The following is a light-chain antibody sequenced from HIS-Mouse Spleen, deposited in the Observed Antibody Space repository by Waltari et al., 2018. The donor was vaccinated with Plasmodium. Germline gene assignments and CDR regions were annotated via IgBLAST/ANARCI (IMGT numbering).Light chain of an antibody. CDR3: QQRSNWPPT. J-gene: IGKJ1*01. CDR2: DAS. V-gene: IGKV3-11*01. CDR1: QSVSSY. Sequence: EIVLTQSPATLSLSPGERATLSGRASQSVSSYLAWYQQKPGQAPRLRIYDASNRATGIPARFSGSGSGTDFTLTISSLEPEDFAVYYCQQRSNWPPTFGQGTKVEIK.